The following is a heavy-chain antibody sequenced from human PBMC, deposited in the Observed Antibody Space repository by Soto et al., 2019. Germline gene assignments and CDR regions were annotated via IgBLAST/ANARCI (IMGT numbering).Heavy chain of an antibody. D-gene: IGHD5-12*01. CDR2: IYHSGST. CDR1: GGSISSGVYS. CDR3: AAGGGLPRYY. J-gene: IGHJ4*02. V-gene: IGHV4-30-2*01. Sequence: QLPLQESGSGLVKPSQTLSLTCAVSGGSISSGVYSWSWLRQPPVQGLEWIGYIYHSGSTYYNPSLKSGVTISVDRSKNQICLTLSSVTAEDTAVYYCAAGGGLPRYYWGQGTLVTVSS.